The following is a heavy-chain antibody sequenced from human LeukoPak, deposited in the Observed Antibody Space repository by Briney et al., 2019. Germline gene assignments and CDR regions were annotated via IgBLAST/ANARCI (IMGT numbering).Heavy chain of an antibody. D-gene: IGHD2-21*01. CDR3: ASFRDTDN. CDR2: INTAGST. V-gene: IGHV3-74*01. J-gene: IGHJ3*01. CDR1: GVSLSNVW. Sequence: VGALRLSCEVSGVSLSNVWMYWVRPASGQGLVWVSRINTAGSTVYADPVKGRFTISRDNAKNMVYLQMNSLRAEDTAVYYCASFRDTDNWGRGTMVTVSS.